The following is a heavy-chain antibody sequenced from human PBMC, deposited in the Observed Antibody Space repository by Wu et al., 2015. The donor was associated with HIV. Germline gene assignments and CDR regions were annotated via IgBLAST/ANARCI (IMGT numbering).Heavy chain of an antibody. Sequence: QVQLVQSGAEVKKTGASVKVSCKASEYTFTSYDINWVRQATGQGLEWMGWMNPXSGSAGYAQKFQGRVTMTRNTSISTAYMELSSLRSEDTALYFCARGRHMVRGVIIDLYYYGMDVWGPRDHGHRLL. J-gene: IGHJ6*02. CDR1: EYTFTSYD. V-gene: IGHV1-8*01. D-gene: IGHD3-10*01. CDR3: ARGRHMVRGVIIDLYYYGMDV. CDR2: MNPXSGSA.